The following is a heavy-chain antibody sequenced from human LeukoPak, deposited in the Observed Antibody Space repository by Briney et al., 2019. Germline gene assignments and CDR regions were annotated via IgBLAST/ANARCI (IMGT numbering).Heavy chain of an antibody. CDR1: GGSVSSSHYY. CDR2: IYYSGST. Sequence: SETLSLTCSVSGGSVSSSHYYWGWIRQPPGEGLQWIGNIYYSGSTYYNPSLESRVTISLDTSKNSFSLELGSVTAADTAVYYCARLKTAAGPFDYWGQGTLVTVSS. CDR3: ARLKTAAGPFDY. D-gene: IGHD6-13*01. V-gene: IGHV4-39*02. J-gene: IGHJ4*02.